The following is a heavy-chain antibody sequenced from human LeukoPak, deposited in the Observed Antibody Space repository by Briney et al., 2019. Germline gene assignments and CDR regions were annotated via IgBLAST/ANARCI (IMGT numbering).Heavy chain of an antibody. V-gene: IGHV3-30*18. CDR1: GFTFSNYG. Sequence: GGSLRLSCAASGFTFSNYGMHWVRQAPGKGLEWVAVISYDGSNKYYADSVKGRFTISRDNSKNTLYLQMNSLRAEDTAVYYCAKDTMFRDYYGSGSPDYWGQGTLVTVSS. CDR2: ISYDGSNK. J-gene: IGHJ4*02. D-gene: IGHD3-10*01. CDR3: AKDTMFRDYYGSGSPDY.